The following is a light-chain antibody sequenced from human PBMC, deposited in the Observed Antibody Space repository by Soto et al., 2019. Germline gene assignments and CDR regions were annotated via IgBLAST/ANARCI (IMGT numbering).Light chain of an antibody. CDR2: EVS. CDR1: STDVGSYNY. CDR3: SSYTSSSILYV. J-gene: IGLJ1*01. Sequence: QSVLTQPASVSGSPGQSITISCTGTSTDVGSYNYVSWYQLHPGKAPKLMISEVSNRPSGVSNRFSGSKSGNTASLTISGLQTEDEADYYCSSYTSSSILYVFGTGTKVTVL. V-gene: IGLV2-14*01.